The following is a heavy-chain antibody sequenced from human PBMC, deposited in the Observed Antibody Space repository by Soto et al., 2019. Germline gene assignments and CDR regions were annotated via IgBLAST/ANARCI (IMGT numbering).Heavy chain of an antibody. CDR3: ARERSFSGGYSSYEYNWFDP. CDR2: INPNSGGT. D-gene: IGHD5-12*01. CDR1: GNTITGSF. J-gene: IGHJ5*02. V-gene: IGHV1-2*04. Sequence: ASGKVTCEAPGNTITGSFMHWVLQAPGQGHEWMGWINPNSGGTNYAQKFQGWVTMTRDTSISTAYMELSRLRSDDTALYYCARERSFSGGYSSYEYNWFDPWGLGIPVTDAS.